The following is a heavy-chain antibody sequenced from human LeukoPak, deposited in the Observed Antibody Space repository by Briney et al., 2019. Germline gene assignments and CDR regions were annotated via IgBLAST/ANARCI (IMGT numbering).Heavy chain of an antibody. V-gene: IGHV3-23*01. D-gene: IGHD3-10*01. Sequence: GGALRLSCAASGYTFSSYAMSWVRQAPGKGLEWVSAISGSGGSTYYADSVKGRFTISRDNSKNTLYLQMNSLRAEDTAVYYCAKTGSLWFGELLPLGWGQGTLVTVSS. J-gene: IGHJ4*02. CDR1: GYTFSSYA. CDR3: AKTGSLWFGELLPLG. CDR2: ISGSGGST.